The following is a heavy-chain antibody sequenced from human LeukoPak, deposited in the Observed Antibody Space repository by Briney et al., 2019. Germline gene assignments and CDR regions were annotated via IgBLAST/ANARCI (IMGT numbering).Heavy chain of an antibody. CDR3: ASGVPVGATHFDY. Sequence: PSETLALTCTVSGGSISSGSYYWRWIRQPPGKGLEWIGYIYYSGSTDYNPSLKSRVTISLDTSKNLFSLKLNSVTAADTAVYYCASGVPVGATHFDYWGQGTLVTVS. CDR1: GGSISSGSYY. D-gene: IGHD1-26*01. J-gene: IGHJ4*02. V-gene: IGHV4-61*01. CDR2: IYYSGST.